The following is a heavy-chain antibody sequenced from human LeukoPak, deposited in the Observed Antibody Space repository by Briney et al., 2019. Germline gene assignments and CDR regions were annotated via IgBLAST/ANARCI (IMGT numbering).Heavy chain of an antibody. CDR1: GFTFSTYS. D-gene: IGHD5-24*01. J-gene: IGHJ4*02. Sequence: TGGSLRLSCAASGFTFSTYSMNWVRQAPGKGLEWVSSISSSGSYVYYADSVKGRFTISRDNAKNSLYLQMNSLRAEDTAVYYCARALGWLPENYWGQGTLVTVSS. CDR2: ISSSGSYV. V-gene: IGHV3-21*01. CDR3: ARALGWLPENY.